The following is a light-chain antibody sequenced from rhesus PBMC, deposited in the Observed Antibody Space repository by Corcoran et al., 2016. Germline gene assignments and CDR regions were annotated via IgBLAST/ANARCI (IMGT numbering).Light chain of an antibody. CDR2: KAS. Sequence: DIQMTQSPSSLSASVGDTVTITCRASQGISRWLAWYQQKPGKALKLLIDKASSLQSGVPSRFSGSGSGTDFTLTISSLQSEDFATYYCQQYSSRPYSFGQGTKVEIK. J-gene: IGKJ2*01. V-gene: IGKV1-22*01. CDR1: QGISRW. CDR3: QQYSSRPYS.